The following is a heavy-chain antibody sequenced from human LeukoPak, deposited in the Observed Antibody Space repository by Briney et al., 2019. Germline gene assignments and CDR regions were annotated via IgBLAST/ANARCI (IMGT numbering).Heavy chain of an antibody. CDR3: ARAAGDSPPYYYYMDV. V-gene: IGHV4-59*01. Sequence: SETLPLTCTVSGGSISSYYWSWIRQPPGKGLEWIGYIYYSGSTNYNPSLKSRVTISVDTSKNQFSLKLSSVTAADTAVYYCARAAGDSPPYYYYMDVWGKGTTVTVSS. CDR2: IYYSGST. J-gene: IGHJ6*03. D-gene: IGHD3-10*01. CDR1: GGSISSYY.